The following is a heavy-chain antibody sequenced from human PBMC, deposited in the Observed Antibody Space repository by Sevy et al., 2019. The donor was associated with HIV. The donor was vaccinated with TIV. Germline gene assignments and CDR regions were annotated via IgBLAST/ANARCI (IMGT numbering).Heavy chain of an antibody. Sequence: SETLSLTCTVSGGSIGSGNYYWSWIRQPAGKGLEWIGRIYTSGSTNYNPSLKSRVTISVDTSKTKFSLKLSSVTAADTAVYYCAGESGDCSTTSCYEGVFDYWGQGTLVTVSS. D-gene: IGHD2-2*01. CDR2: IYTSGST. J-gene: IGHJ4*02. V-gene: IGHV4-61*02. CDR3: AGESGDCSTTSCYEGVFDY. CDR1: GGSIGSGNYY.